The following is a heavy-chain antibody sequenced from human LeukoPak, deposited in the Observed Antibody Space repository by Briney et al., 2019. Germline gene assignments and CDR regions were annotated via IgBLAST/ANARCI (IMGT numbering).Heavy chain of an antibody. D-gene: IGHD3-22*01. Sequence: GASVTVSCKASGYTFTGYYMHWVRQAPGQGLEWMGWINPNSGGTNYAQKFQGRVTMTRDTSISTAYMELSRLRSDDTAVYYCARDLRPTMIVVVGREKNAFDIWGQGTMVTVSS. CDR1: GYTFTGYY. CDR2: INPNSGGT. CDR3: ARDLRPTMIVVVGREKNAFDI. J-gene: IGHJ3*02. V-gene: IGHV1-2*02.